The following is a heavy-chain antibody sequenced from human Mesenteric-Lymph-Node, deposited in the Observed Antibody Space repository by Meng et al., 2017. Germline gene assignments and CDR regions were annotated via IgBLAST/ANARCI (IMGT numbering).Heavy chain of an antibody. Sequence: GESLKISCTASGFNFSSYSVNWVRQAPGKGLEWLSSISSSSSYIYYADSVRGRFTISRDNAKNSLLLRMNSLRAEDTAIYYCARIRLERATGTAFDIWGQGTMVTVSS. CDR3: ARIRLERATGTAFDI. CDR1: GFNFSSYS. V-gene: IGHV3-21*06. D-gene: IGHD5-24*01. J-gene: IGHJ3*02. CDR2: ISSSSSYI.